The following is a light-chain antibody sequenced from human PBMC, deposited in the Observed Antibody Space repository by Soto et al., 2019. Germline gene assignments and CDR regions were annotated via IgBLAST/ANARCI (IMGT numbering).Light chain of an antibody. Sequence: DIQMTQSPSSLSAFVGDSVTITCRASQSIGKNLNWYQQTPGRAPKLLISGASTLRTGVPATFRGSGSGTDFTLSIDKLQPQDFATYYCQQTLSTPITFGQGTRLEIK. V-gene: IGKV1-39*01. CDR1: QSIGKN. J-gene: IGKJ5*01. CDR3: QQTLSTPIT. CDR2: GAS.